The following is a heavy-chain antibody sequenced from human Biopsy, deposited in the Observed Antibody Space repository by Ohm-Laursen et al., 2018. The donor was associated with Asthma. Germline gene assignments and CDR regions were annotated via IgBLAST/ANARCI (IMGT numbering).Heavy chain of an antibody. Sequence: GSLRLSCAASEFAFSDYYMSWIHQAPGKGLEWISYINGKSNSIEYADSVKGRFTISRDNAKNSLYLQMNSLRAEDTAVYYCARDSYSSGLYDDFESWGQGTLVTVSS. CDR2: INGKSNSI. D-gene: IGHD6-19*01. CDR3: ARDSYSSGLYDDFES. V-gene: IGHV3-11*01. CDR1: EFAFSDYY. J-gene: IGHJ4*02.